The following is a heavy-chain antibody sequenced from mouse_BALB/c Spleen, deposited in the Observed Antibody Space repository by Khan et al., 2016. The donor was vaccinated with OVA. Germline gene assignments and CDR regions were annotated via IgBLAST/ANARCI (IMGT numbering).Heavy chain of an antibody. Sequence: VQLKQSGPELVKPGASVKMSCKASGYTFTSYDMHWVKQKPGQGLEWIGYINPYNEYTKFNEKLKGKATLTSDKSSRTAYMELSSLTSVDSAVFYCARGVLGRQTWVSYWGQGTPVTASA. CDR2: INPYNEYT. D-gene: IGHD3-1*01. CDR1: GYTFTSYD. V-gene: IGHV1S136*01. CDR3: ARGVLGRQTWVSY. J-gene: IGHJ3*01.